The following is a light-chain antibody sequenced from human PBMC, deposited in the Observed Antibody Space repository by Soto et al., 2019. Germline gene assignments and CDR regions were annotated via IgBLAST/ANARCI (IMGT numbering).Light chain of an antibody. Sequence: QSVLTQPASVSGSPGQSITISCTGTSSDVGAYNYVSWYQHHPGKAPKLIIYEVSYRPAGSSNRFSGSKSGNTASLTISGLQAEDEADYYCISFTDSSTLEVFGTGTKLTVL. CDR2: EVS. CDR1: SSDVGAYNY. J-gene: IGLJ1*01. CDR3: ISFTDSSTLEV. V-gene: IGLV2-14*01.